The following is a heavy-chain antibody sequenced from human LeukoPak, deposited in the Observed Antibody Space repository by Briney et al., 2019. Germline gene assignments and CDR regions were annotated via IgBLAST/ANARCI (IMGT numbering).Heavy chain of an antibody. V-gene: IGHV3-23*01. J-gene: IGHJ4*02. CDR2: IGGSAGST. D-gene: IGHD3-3*01. CDR1: GFTFSSYA. Sequence: GGSLRLSCAASGFTFSSYAMSWVRQAPGKGLEWVSGIGGSAGSTYYADSVKGRFTISRDNSKNTLYLQMSSLRAEDTAVYYCAKDRGDFWSGYYTAFYYFDYWGQGTLVTVSS. CDR3: AKDRGDFWSGYYTAFYYFDY.